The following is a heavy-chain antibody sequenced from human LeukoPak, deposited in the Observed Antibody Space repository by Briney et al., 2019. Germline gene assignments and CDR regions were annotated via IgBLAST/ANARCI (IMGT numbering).Heavy chain of an antibody. CDR3: ARHRFGELYY. V-gene: IGHV4-59*01. CDR1: GGSISSYY. J-gene: IGHJ4*02. D-gene: IGHD3-10*01. CDR2: IYYSGRT. Sequence: SETLSLTCTVSGGSISSYYWSWIRQPQGKGLEWIGDIYYSGRTNYNPSVKSRVTISLDTSKNQFSLKLRSVTAADTAVYYCARHRFGELYYWGQGTLVTVSS.